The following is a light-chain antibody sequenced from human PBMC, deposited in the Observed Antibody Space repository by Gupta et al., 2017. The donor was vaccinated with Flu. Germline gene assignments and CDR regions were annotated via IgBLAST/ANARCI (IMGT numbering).Light chain of an antibody. V-gene: IGLV2-14*01. Sequence: SVLTQPPSLPSSPGQPITISCTGTSRDVGRSDYVSWYQQHPDKAPKLIIYDVTNRPSGVSSRFSGSKSGNTASLTISGLQAEDETDYYCSSYTSGSTFYVFGTGTKVTVL. CDR1: SRDVGRSDY. J-gene: IGLJ1*01. CDR2: DVT. CDR3: SSYTSGSTFYV.